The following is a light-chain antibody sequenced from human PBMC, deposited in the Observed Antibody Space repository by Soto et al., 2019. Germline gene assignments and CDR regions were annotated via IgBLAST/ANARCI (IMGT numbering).Light chain of an antibody. J-gene: IGKJ1*01. Sequence: DIQLTQSPSTLSEYESDTVTITCRASQTISRWLAWYQQKPGKAPRLLIYTASTLESGVPSRFSASGSGTEFTLTISSLHPDDFATYYCQEYNNYWPFGQVTKV. CDR2: TAS. CDR3: QEYNNYWP. CDR1: QTISRW. V-gene: IGKV1-5*01.